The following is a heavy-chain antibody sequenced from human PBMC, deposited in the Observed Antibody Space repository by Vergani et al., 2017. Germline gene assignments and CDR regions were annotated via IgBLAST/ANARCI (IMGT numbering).Heavy chain of an antibody. CDR2: ISAYNGNT. CDR3: AEELRGCGGDCYSFDN. D-gene: IGHD2-21*02. V-gene: IGHV1-18*01. J-gene: IGHJ4*02. CDR1: GGTFSSYA. Sequence: QVQLVQSGAEVKKPGSSVKVSCKASGGTFSSYAISWVRQAPGQGLEWMGWISAYNGNTNYAQKLQGRVTMSTDTSTSTAYMELRSLRSDDTAVYYCAEELRGCGGDCYSFDNWGQGTLVTVSS.